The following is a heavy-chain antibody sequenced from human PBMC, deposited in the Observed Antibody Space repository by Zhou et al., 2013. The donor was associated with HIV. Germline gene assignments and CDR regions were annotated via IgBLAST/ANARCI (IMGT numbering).Heavy chain of an antibody. CDR1: GGTFKNYA. D-gene: IGHD3-10*01. CDR3: ARSSYTTSWHIGGHVGNYYRMDV. V-gene: IGHV1-69*05. J-gene: IGHJ6*04. CDR2: IIPMFVTP. Sequence: QVQLVQSGAGVMMPGSSVRVSCKVTGGTFKNYAINWVRQAPGQGLEWMGGIIPMFVTPNYAQKFQGRVTITTDKSTTTSYMNLGGLRSDGTAVYYCARSSYTTSWHIGGHVGNYYRMDVWGKGTTVIVSS.